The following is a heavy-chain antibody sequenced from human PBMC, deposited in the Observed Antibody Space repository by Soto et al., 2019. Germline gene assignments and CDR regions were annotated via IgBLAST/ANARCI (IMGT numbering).Heavy chain of an antibody. CDR1: GFTFSIYG. V-gene: IGHV3-30*18. D-gene: IGHD3-22*01. CDR2: ISYDGSNK. CDR3: AKDAPYHYDSSGYYGPFDY. J-gene: IGHJ4*02. Sequence: GGSLRLSCAASGFTFSIYGIHWVRHAPGKGLEWVALISYDGSNKYYADSVKGRFTISRDNSKNTLYLQMNSLRAEDTAMYYCAKDAPYHYDSSGYYGPFDYWGQGTLVTVSS.